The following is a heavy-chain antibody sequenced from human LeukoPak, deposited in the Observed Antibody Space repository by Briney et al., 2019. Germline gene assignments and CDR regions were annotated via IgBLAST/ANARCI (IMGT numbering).Heavy chain of an antibody. J-gene: IGHJ5*02. CDR1: GLTFSSYG. D-gene: IGHD3-9*01. Sequence: RGSLRLSCAASGLTFSSYGMHWVRQAPGKGLEWVAVIWYDGTNKYYADSVKGRFTISRDNSKNTLYLQMNSLRAEDTAVYYCAATILTGHNWFDPWGQGTLVTVSS. V-gene: IGHV3-33*01. CDR2: IWYDGTNK. CDR3: AATILTGHNWFDP.